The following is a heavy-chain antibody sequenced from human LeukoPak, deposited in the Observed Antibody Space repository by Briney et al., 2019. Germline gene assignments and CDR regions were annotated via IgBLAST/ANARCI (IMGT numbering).Heavy chain of an antibody. J-gene: IGHJ6*01. CDR3: TPAVAGRVDVDV. D-gene: IGHD6-19*01. CDR2: IKSKTDGGTT. V-gene: IGHV3-15*01. Sequence: PGCTHTLSCAPSGCSLNNAWIIWLDQAPRKGREWVGRIKSKTDGGTTDYAAHVKGRQNISTDVSKDTLYLQMNSLKIEDTAVYYCTPAVAGRVDVDVWGQGATVIVS. CDR1: GCSLNNAW.